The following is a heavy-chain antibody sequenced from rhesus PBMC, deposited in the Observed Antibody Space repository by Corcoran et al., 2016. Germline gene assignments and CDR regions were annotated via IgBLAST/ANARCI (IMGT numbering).Heavy chain of an antibody. CDR1: GFTYSSTR. CDR2: IKYDGSEK. V-gene: IGHV3S35*01. J-gene: IGHJ1*01. CDR3: VGSFEYFEF. Sequence: EVQLVESGGGLVQPGGSLRLSCAASGFTYSSTRMNWIRQAPGKRLEWVADIKYDGSEKYYVDSVNGRFTISRDNAKNSLYLQMNSLRAEDTAVYYCVGSFEYFEFWGQGALVTVSS.